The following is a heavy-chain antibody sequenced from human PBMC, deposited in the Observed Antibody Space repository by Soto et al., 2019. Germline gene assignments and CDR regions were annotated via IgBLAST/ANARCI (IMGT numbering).Heavy chain of an antibody. CDR1: GFTFSSYG. V-gene: IGHV3-33*01. CDR3: ARDRPPWYYDSSGPNDAIDS. D-gene: IGHD3-22*01. Sequence: GGSLRLSCAASGFTFSSYGMHWVRQAPGKGLEWVAVIWYDGSNKYYADSVKGRFTISRDNSKNTLYLQMNSLRAEDTAVYYCARDRPPWYYDSSGPNDAIDSWGQGTMVTVAS. CDR2: IWYDGSNK. J-gene: IGHJ3*02.